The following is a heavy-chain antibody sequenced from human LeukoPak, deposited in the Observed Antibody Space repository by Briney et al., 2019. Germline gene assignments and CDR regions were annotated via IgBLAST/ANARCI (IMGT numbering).Heavy chain of an antibody. V-gene: IGHV3-30-3*01. CDR2: ISHDGATNK. J-gene: IGHJ5*02. CDR1: GFTFSSYA. D-gene: IGHD3-10*01. Sequence: GGSLRLSCTASGFTFSSYAMHWVRQAPGKGLEWGSVISHDGATNKYYAVSVKGRFTISRHNSKNTVNLRMNSLRVEDTAVYYCARDPSRFGEFGFNDLWGQGTLVTVSS. CDR3: ARDPSRFGEFGFNDL.